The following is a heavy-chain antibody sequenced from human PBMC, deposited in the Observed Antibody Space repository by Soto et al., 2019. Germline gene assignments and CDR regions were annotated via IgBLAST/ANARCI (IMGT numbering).Heavy chain of an antibody. D-gene: IGHD6-13*01. Sequence: QVQLVQSGAEVKQPGASVKVSCKASGYPFTSFGISWVRQAPGQGLEWMGWIRPYNGDTNSAQNLQGRVTMTTDTSTSTAYMELRSRRSDDTAVYYCARKGVTSSWYGGGHDYWAQGTLVTVSS. CDR1: GYPFTSFG. CDR3: ARKGVTSSWYGGGHDY. J-gene: IGHJ4*02. V-gene: IGHV1-18*04. CDR2: IRPYNGDT.